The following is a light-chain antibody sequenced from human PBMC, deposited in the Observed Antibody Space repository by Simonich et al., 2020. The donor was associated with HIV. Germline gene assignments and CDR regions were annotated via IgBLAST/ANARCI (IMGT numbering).Light chain of an antibody. J-gene: IGKJ1*01. CDR1: QSLLHTDGRTY. Sequence: DIVMTQTPLSLSVTPGQPASIPCKSSQSLLHTDGRTYLYWYLQKPGQSPQLLIYEVSSRVSGVPDRFSGSGSGTDFTLKISRVEAEDVGLYYCMQYIHLPWTFGQGTKVEIK. CDR2: EVS. CDR3: MQYIHLPWT. V-gene: IGKV2-29*02.